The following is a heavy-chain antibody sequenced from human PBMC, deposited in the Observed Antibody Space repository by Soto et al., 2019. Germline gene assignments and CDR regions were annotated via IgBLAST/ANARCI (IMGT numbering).Heavy chain of an antibody. D-gene: IGHD2-21*02. V-gene: IGHV3-30-3*01. CDR3: ARSYCGDDCALDH. Sequence: QVQLVESGGGVVQHGRSLRLSCAASGFIFSNYVMHWVRQAPGKGLEWVAVISYDGNSKHYADSVKGRFTISRDNSKSTLYVQMNSLRAEDTAVYYCARSYCGDDCALDHWGQGTLVTVSS. CDR2: ISYDGNSK. CDR1: GFIFSNYV. J-gene: IGHJ4*02.